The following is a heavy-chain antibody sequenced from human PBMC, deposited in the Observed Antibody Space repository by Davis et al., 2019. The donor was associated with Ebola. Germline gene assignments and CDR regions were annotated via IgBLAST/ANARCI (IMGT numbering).Heavy chain of an antibody. CDR1: GGSFSGYY. V-gene: IGHV4-34*01. J-gene: IGHJ3*02. Sequence: MPSETLSLTCAVYGGSFSGYYWSWIRQPPGKGLEWIGEINHSGSTNYNPSPKSRVTISVDKSKNQFSLKLRSVTAADTAVYYCAREGQYYDFWSGYYRDAFDIWGQGTMVTVSS. CDR3: AREGQYYDFWSGYYRDAFDI. CDR2: INHSGST. D-gene: IGHD3-3*01.